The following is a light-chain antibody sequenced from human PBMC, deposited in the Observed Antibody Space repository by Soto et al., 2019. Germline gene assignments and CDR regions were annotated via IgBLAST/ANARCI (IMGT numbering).Light chain of an antibody. CDR3: AAWDDSLNAYV. V-gene: IGLV1-44*01. CDR1: SSNIGINA. J-gene: IGLJ1*01. Sequence: QSVLTQPPSASGTPGQSVTISCSGSSSNIGINAVSWYQQLPGTAPRVLINRNSQRPSGVPDRFSGSKSGTSASLAISGLQSGDEADYYCAAWDDSLNAYVFGTGTKLTVL. CDR2: RNS.